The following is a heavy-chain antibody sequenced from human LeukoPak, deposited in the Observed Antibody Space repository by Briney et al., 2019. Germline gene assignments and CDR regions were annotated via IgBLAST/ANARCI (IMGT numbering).Heavy chain of an antibody. J-gene: IGHJ3*02. CDR2: ISAYNGNT. D-gene: IGHD3-10*01. Sequence: ASVKVSCKASGYTFTSYGISWVRQAPGQGLEWMGWISAYNGNTNYAQKLQGRVTMTTDTSTSTAYMELRSLGSDDTAVYYCARDYYGSGSYYDMDAFDIWGQGTMVTVSS. CDR3: ARDYYGSGSYYDMDAFDI. V-gene: IGHV1-18*01. CDR1: GYTFTSYG.